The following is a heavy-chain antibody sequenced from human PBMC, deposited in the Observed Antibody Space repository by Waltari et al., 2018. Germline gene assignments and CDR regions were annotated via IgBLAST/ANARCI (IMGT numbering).Heavy chain of an antibody. Sequence: QVQLVESGGGVVQPGGSLRLSCAASGFTFSSYGMHWVRQAPGKGLEWVAFIRYDGSNKYYADSVKGRFTISRDNSKNTLYLQMNSLRAEDTAVYYCAKGVYIWGSYRPDLDYWGQGTLVTVSS. V-gene: IGHV3-30*02. CDR2: IRYDGSNK. D-gene: IGHD3-16*02. CDR3: AKGVYIWGSYRPDLDY. CDR1: GFTFSSYG. J-gene: IGHJ4*02.